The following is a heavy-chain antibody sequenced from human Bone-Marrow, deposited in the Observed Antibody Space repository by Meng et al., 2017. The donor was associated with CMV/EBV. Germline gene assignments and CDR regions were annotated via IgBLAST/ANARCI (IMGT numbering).Heavy chain of an antibody. CDR2: IIPIFGTA. D-gene: IGHD4-11*01. V-gene: IGHV1-69*05. J-gene: IGHJ6*02. CDR3: ASCDYTVTTSYYYYGMDV. CDR1: GGTFSSYA. Sequence: SVKVSCKASGGTFSSYAISWVRQAPGQGLEWMGGIIPIFGTANYAQKFQGRVTITTDESTSTAYMELSSLRSEDTAVYYCASCDYTVTTSYYYYGMDVWGQGTTVTFSS.